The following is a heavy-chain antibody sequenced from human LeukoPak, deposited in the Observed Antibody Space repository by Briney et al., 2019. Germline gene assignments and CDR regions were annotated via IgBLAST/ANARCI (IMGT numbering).Heavy chain of an antibody. CDR1: GGSISSSSYY. Sequence: SETLSLTCTVSGGSISSSSYYWGWIRQPPGKGLEWIGSIYYSGGTYYNPSLKSRVTISVDTSKNQFSLKLSSVTAADTAVYYCARALAQGVFDYWGQGTLVTASS. D-gene: IGHD2-15*01. V-gene: IGHV4-39*07. CDR2: IYYSGGT. CDR3: ARALAQGVFDY. J-gene: IGHJ4*02.